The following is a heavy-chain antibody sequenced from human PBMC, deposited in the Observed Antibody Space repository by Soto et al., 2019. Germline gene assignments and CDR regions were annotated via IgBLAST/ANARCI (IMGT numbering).Heavy chain of an antibody. Sequence: EVQLVESGGGLVQPGGSLRLSCAASGFTFSSYWMSWVRQAPGKGLEGVANIKQDGSEKYYVDSVKGRFTISRDNAKTSLYLQMNSLRAEATAVYYCARLLEGISYPEAYWGQRTLVTVSS. CDR1: GFTFSSYW. V-gene: IGHV3-7*05. D-gene: IGHD5-18*01. J-gene: IGHJ4*02. CDR2: IKQDGSEK. CDR3: ARLLEGISYPEAY.